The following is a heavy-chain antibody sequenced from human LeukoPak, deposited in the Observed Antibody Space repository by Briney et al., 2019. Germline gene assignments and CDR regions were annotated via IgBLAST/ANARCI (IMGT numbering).Heavy chain of an antibody. Sequence: KPGRSLRLACAASGFTFPNTWMRWVRQAPGKGLESVVRIKSKVDGGTPDYAAAAKRTFTISRDDSKNTMYLQMNSLKTEDTAVYYCLTWRWFDPWGQGTLVTVSS. CDR1: GFTFPNTW. J-gene: IGHJ5*02. CDR3: LTWRWFDP. V-gene: IGHV3-15*01. CDR2: IKSKVDGGTP.